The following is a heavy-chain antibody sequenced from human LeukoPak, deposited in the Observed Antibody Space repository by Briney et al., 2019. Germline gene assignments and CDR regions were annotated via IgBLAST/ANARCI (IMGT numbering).Heavy chain of an antibody. CDR1: GGSISSTSYY. J-gene: IGHJ4*02. V-gene: IGHV4-39*01. Sequence: SETLSLTCVVSGGSISSTSYYWGWIRQPPGKGLEWIGAMYHSGSTYYNPSLKSRVTISVDTSKNQFSLKLSSVTAADTAVYYCARSLTAAAGNLGYWGQGTLITVSS. CDR2: MYHSGST. D-gene: IGHD6-13*01. CDR3: ARSLTAAAGNLGY.